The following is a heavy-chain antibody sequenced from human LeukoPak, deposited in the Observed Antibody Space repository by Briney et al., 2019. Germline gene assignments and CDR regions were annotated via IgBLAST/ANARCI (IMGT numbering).Heavy chain of an antibody. Sequence: SVKVSCKASGGTFSSYAISWVRQAPGQGLEWMGGIIPIFGTANYAQKFQGRVTITADESTSTAYMELSSLRSEDTAVYYCAREQVPAAILFDYWGQGTLVTVSS. CDR3: AREQVPAAILFDY. CDR1: GGTFSSYA. J-gene: IGHJ4*02. D-gene: IGHD2-2*01. CDR2: IIPIFGTA. V-gene: IGHV1-69*13.